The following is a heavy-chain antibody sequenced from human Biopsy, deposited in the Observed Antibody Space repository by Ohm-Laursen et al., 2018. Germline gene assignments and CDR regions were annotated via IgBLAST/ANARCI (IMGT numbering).Heavy chain of an antibody. J-gene: IGHJ2*01. V-gene: IGHV4-59*02. CDR2: VNDTGST. Sequence: SVTLSFTCIGSGDSVTKYYWSRIRQPPGKGLEWIGYVNDTGSTDYNPSLQSRVTISVDTSKNHFSLRFRSVTPADTAIYYCARDRGFYSDRTVPGYFDLWGRGTLVTVSS. D-gene: IGHD3-22*01. CDR3: ARDRGFYSDRTVPGYFDL. CDR1: GDSVTKYY.